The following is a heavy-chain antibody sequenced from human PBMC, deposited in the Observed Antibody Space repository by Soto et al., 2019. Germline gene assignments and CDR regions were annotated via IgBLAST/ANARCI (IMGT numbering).Heavy chain of an antibody. D-gene: IGHD4-4*01. V-gene: IGHV3-30-3*01. CDR3: ARRGIMTTDYYYGMDV. J-gene: IGHJ6*02. CDR1: GFTFSSYA. Sequence: GGSLRLSCAASGFTFSSYAMHWVRQAPGKGLEWVAVISYDGSNKYYADSVKGRFTISRDNSKNTLYLQMNSLRAEDTAVYYCARRGIMTTDYYYGMDVWGQGTTVTV. CDR2: ISYDGSNK.